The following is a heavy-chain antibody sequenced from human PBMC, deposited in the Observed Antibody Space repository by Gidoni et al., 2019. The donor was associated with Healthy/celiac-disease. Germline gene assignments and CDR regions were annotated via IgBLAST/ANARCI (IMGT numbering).Heavy chain of an antibody. CDR3: ARRGRQWLVDY. CDR1: DGSISSSSYY. V-gene: IGHV4-39*01. J-gene: IGHJ4*02. Sequence: PGLVKPSETLSLTCTVSDGSISSSSYYWGWIRQPPGKGLEWIGSIYYSGSTYYNPSLKSRVTISVDTSKNQFSLKLSSVTAADTAVYYCARRGRQWLVDYWGQGTLVTVSS. D-gene: IGHD6-19*01. CDR2: IYYSGST.